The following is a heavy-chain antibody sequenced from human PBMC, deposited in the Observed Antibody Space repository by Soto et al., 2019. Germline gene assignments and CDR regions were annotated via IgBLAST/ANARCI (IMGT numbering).Heavy chain of an antibody. V-gene: IGHV1-69*02. CDR2: IIPILGIA. J-gene: IGHJ3*02. CDR1: GGTFSSYT. Sequence: QVQLVQSGAEVKKPGSSVKVSCKASGGTFSSYTISWVRQAPGQGLEWMGRIIPILGIANYAQKFQGRVTITADKSTSTAYMELSSLRSEDTAVYYCARWRGITMIVENAFDIWGQGTMVTVSS. CDR3: ARWRGITMIVENAFDI. D-gene: IGHD3-22*01.